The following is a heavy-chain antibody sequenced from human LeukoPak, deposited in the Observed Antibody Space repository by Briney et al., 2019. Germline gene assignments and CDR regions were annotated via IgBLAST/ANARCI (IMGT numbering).Heavy chain of an antibody. CDR2: IYHSGST. J-gene: IGHJ3*02. CDR1: GGSISSGGYS. V-gene: IGHV4-30-2*01. D-gene: IGHD4-17*01. CDR3: ARDGDYGTFDI. Sequence: PSETLSLTCAVSGGSISSGGYSWSWIRQPPGKGLEWIGYIYHSGSTYYNPSLKSRVTISVDTSKNQFSLKLSSVTAADTAVYYCARDGDYGTFDIWGQGTMVTVSS.